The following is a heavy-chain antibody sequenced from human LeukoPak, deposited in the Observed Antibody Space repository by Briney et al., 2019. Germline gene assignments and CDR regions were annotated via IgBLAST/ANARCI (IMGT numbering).Heavy chain of an antibody. CDR3: ARTDIVVASYYFDY. J-gene: IGHJ4*02. V-gene: IGHV1-2*02. CDR2: INPNSGGT. D-gene: IGHD2-15*01. CDR1: GYTFTGYY. Sequence: ASVKLSCKASGYTFTGYYMHWVRQAPGQGLEWMGWINPNSGGTNYAQKFQGRVTMTRDTSISTAYMELSRLRSDDTAVYYCARTDIVVASYYFDYWGQGTLVTVSS.